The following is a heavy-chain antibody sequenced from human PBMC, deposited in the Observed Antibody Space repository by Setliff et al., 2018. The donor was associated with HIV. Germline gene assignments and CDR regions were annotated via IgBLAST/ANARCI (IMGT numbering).Heavy chain of an antibody. CDR2: IKSKTDGETG. Sequence: GGSLRLSCAASGFTFTNAWMSWVRQAPGKGLEWVGRIKSKTDGETGDYAAPVKGRFTISRDDSRSTLYLQMNSLITEDTALYYCTTAVAQNWYGSGNENYWGQGTLVTVSS. CDR3: TTAVAQNWYGSGNENY. D-gene: IGHD3-10*01. J-gene: IGHJ4*02. V-gene: IGHV3-15*01. CDR1: GFTFTNAW.